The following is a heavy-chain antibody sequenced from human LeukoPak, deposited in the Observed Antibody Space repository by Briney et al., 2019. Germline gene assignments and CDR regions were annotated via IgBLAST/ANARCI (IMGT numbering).Heavy chain of an antibody. CDR3: ARGLGDCSGGSCYDAFDI. CDR2: MNPNSGNT. Sequence: ASVTVSCKASGYTFTSYDINWVRQAPGQGLEGMGWMNPNSGNTGYAQKFQGRVTMTRNTSISTAYMELSSLRSEDTAVYYCARGLGDCSGGSCYDAFDIWGQGTMVTVSS. CDR1: GYTFTSYD. J-gene: IGHJ3*02. D-gene: IGHD2-15*01. V-gene: IGHV1-8*01.